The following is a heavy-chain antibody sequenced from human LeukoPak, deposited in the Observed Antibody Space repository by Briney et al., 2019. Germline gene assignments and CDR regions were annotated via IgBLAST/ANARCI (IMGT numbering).Heavy chain of an antibody. CDR2: IYYSGST. CDR1: GGSISSSSYY. D-gene: IGHD4-17*01. J-gene: IGHJ4*02. CDR3: ARADYGDIFDY. V-gene: IGHV4-39*01. Sequence: PSETLSLTCTVSGGSISSSSYYWGWIRQPPGTGLEWIGSIYYSGSTYYNPSLKSRVTISVDTSKNQFSLKLSSVTAADTAVYYCARADYGDIFDYWGQGTLVTVSS.